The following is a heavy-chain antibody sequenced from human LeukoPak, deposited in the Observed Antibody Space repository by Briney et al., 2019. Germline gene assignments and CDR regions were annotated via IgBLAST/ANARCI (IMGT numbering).Heavy chain of an antibody. V-gene: IGHV3-23*01. Sequence: GGSLRLSCAASGFTFSSSGMSWVRQTPGKGLELVSAISGGGDSTYYADSVKGRFTISRDNYKNSLYLQMNSLRAEDTAVYYCAELGITMIGGVWGKGTTVTISS. CDR3: AELGITMIGGV. CDR2: ISGGGDST. D-gene: IGHD3-10*02. J-gene: IGHJ6*04. CDR1: GFTFSSSG.